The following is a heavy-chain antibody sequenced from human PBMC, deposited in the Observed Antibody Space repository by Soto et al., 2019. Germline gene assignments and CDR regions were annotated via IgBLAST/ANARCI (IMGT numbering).Heavy chain of an antibody. CDR3: EKVPPGIVATITPSYFDY. J-gene: IGHJ4*02. V-gene: IGHV3-23*01. D-gene: IGHD5-12*01. CDR2: ISGSGGST. Sequence: VQLLESGGGLVQPGGSLRLSCAASGFTFSSYAMSWVRQAPGKGLEWVSAISGSGGSTYYADSVKGRFTISRDNSKNTLYLQMNSLRAEDTAVYYCEKVPPGIVATITPSYFDYWGQGTLVTVSS. CDR1: GFTFSSYA.